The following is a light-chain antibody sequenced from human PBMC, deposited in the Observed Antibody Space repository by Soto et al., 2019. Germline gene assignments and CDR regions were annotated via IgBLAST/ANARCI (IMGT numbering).Light chain of an antibody. CDR2: VNSDGSH. CDR1: SGHSNYA. V-gene: IGLV4-69*01. Sequence: QLVLTQSPSASASLGASVKLTCTLSSGHSNYAIAWHQQQPEKGPRYLMNVNSDGSHSKGDGIPDRFSGSSSGAERYLTISSLQSEDEADYYCQTWGTGSWVFGGGTKLTVL. CDR3: QTWGTGSWV. J-gene: IGLJ3*02.